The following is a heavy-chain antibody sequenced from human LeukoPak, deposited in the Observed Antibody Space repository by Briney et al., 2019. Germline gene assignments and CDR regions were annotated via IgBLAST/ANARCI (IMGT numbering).Heavy chain of an antibody. CDR3: AKDLDT. CDR2: LSSSGRST. Sequence: GGSLRLSCAASGFTFSTYAMSWVRQAPGKGLEWVSTLSSSGRSTYYADSVRGRFTTSRDNSRNTLYLQMNSLRAEDTAVYYCAKDLDTGGQGTLITVSS. V-gene: IGHV3-23*01. J-gene: IGHJ4*02. CDR1: GFTFSTYA.